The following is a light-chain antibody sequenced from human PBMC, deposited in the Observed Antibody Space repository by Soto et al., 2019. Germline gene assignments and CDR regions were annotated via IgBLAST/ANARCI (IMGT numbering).Light chain of an antibody. CDR2: AAS. V-gene: IGKV1-27*01. CDR3: QKYSSAPRT. CDR1: QGIGNY. J-gene: IGKJ1*01. Sequence: DIQMTQSPSSLSASLGDRVTITCRASQGIGNYLAWYQLQPGKVPKLLIYAASTLQSGVPSRFGGSESGTDFTLTISSLQPEDVATYFCQKYSSAPRTFGQGPKVEI.